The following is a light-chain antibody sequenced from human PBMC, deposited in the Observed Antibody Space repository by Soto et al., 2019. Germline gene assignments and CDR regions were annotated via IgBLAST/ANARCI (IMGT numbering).Light chain of an antibody. J-gene: IGKJ1*01. CDR3: QQSYSTPWT. CDR1: QSINRW. Sequence: DIQMTQSPSTLSASVGDRVTITCRASQSINRWLAWYQQKQGRAPRLLIYSTSTSQSGVPSKFSGSASGTDFTLTISSLQPEDFATYYCQQSYSTPWTFGQGTKVDIK. CDR2: STS. V-gene: IGKV1-39*01.